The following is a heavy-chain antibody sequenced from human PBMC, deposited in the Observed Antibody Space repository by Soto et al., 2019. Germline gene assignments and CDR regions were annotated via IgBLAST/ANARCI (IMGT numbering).Heavy chain of an antibody. V-gene: IGHV1-18*01. CDR3: ARDEHSYDYIWGSYREPFDY. CDR1: GYTFTSYG. J-gene: IGHJ4*02. Sequence: GASVKVSCKASGYTFTSYGISWVRQAPGQGLEWMGWISAYNGNTNYAQKLQGRVTMTTDTSTSTAYMELRSLRSDDTAVYYCARDEHSYDYIWGSYREPFDYWGQGTLVTVSS. D-gene: IGHD3-16*02. CDR2: ISAYNGNT.